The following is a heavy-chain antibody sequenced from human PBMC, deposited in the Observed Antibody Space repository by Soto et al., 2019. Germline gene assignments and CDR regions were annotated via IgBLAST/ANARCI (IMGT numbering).Heavy chain of an antibody. CDR2: ISYSGERT. J-gene: IGHJ3*02. D-gene: IGHD4-4*01. V-gene: IGHV3-23*01. Sequence: EVQLLESGGGLVQPGGSLRLSCAASGFTFSSYAMSWVRQAPGKGLEWVSAISYSGERTYYADSVKGRFTISRDNSKNTLYLQMNSLRDEDTAVYYCAKVPTGEMATVFQAFDIWGQGTMVTVSS. CDR1: GFTFSSYA. CDR3: AKVPTGEMATVFQAFDI.